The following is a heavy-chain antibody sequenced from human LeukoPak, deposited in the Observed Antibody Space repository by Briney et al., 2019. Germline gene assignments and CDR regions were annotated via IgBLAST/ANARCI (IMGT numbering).Heavy chain of an antibody. Sequence: GGSLRLSCGASGFXVSRNYVTWVRQAPGKGLEWISVIYSGGSAYYADSVKGRFTISRDNSKNTLHLQMNSLRAEDTAVYYCARVPSSGDYVAAFDVWGQGTMVTVSS. CDR2: IYSGGSA. V-gene: IGHV3-66*01. CDR3: ARVPSSGDYVAAFDV. J-gene: IGHJ3*01. CDR1: GFXVSRNY. D-gene: IGHD3-22*01.